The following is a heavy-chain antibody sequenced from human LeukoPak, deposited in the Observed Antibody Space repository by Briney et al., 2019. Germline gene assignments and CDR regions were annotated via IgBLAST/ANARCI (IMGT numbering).Heavy chain of an antibody. CDR3: ARENRYCSSTSCSYYYYMDV. J-gene: IGHJ6*03. V-gene: IGHV4-59*01. CDR2: IYYRGST. CDR1: GGSISSYY. D-gene: IGHD2-2*01. Sequence: PSDTLSLTCTVSGGSISSYYWSWIRQPPGKGLEWIGYIYYRGSTNYNPSLKSRVTISVDTSKNQFSLKLSSVTAADTAVYYCARENRYCSSTSCSYYYYMDVWGKGTTVTVTS.